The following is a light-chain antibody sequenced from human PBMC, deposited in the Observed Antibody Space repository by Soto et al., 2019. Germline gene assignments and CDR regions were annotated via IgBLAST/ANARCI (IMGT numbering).Light chain of an antibody. J-gene: IGKJ5*01. CDR2: GAS. V-gene: IGKV3-20*01. CDR1: QSISSNS. Sequence: VMTQSPATLSVSPGERATLSCRASQSISSNSLAWYQQKPGQAPRLFIYGASSRATGIPDRFSGSGSGTHFTLTISRLEPEDFALYYCQQYGSSPRITFGQGTRLEIK. CDR3: QQYGSSPRIT.